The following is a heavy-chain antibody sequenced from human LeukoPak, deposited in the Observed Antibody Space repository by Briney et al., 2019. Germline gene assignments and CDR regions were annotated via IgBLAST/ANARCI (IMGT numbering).Heavy chain of an antibody. Sequence: SVKVSCKASGGTFSSYAISWVRQAPGQGLEWMGGIIPIIGTANYAQKFQGRVTITADESTSTAYMELSSLRSEDTAVYYCAREAATVVTSPFDYWGQGTLVTVSS. CDR3: AREAATVVTSPFDY. CDR1: GGTFSSYA. D-gene: IGHD4-23*01. J-gene: IGHJ4*02. V-gene: IGHV1-69*13. CDR2: IIPIIGTA.